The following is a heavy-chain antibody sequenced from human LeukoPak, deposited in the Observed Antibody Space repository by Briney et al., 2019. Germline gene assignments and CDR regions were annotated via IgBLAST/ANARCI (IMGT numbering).Heavy chain of an antibody. CDR3: ARSLQWATGAFDI. CDR2: IYYSGST. V-gene: IGHV4-39*07. J-gene: IGHJ3*02. D-gene: IGHD1-14*01. Sequence: PSETLSLTCTVSGGSISSSSYYWGWIRQPPGKGLEWIGSIYYSGSTNYNPSPKSRVTISVDTSKNQFSLKLSSVTAADTAVYYCARSLQWATGAFDIWGQGTMVTVSS. CDR1: GGSISSSSYY.